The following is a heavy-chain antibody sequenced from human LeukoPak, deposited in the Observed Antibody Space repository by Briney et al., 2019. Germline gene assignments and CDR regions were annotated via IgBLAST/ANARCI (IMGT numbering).Heavy chain of an antibody. CDR3: AKDRSSSSWFDGYDF. CDR1: GFIFSTCA. CDR2: ISGSGGTT. Sequence: GGSLRLSCTASGFIFSTCAMSWVRQAPGKGLEWVSAISGSGGTTYYADSVKGRFTISRDNSKNTLFLQMNSLRAEDTAVYYCAKDRSSSSWFDGYDFWDQGTMVTVSS. D-gene: IGHD6-13*01. J-gene: IGHJ3*01. V-gene: IGHV3-23*01.